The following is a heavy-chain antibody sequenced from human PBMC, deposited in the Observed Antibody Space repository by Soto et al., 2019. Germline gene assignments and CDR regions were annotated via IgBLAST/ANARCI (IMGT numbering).Heavy chain of an antibody. CDR3: VRDQDTYGLAGFNV. CDR2: ISSSSSYT. V-gene: IGHV3-11*06. Sequence: PGGSLRLSCAASGFTFSDYYMSWIRQAPGKGLEWVSYISSSSSYTNYADSVKGRFTISRDNAKNSLYLQMNNLRVEDTAVYYCVRDQDTYGLAGFNVWGQGTVVTVSS. CDR1: GFTFSDYY. D-gene: IGHD2-15*01. J-gene: IGHJ4*02.